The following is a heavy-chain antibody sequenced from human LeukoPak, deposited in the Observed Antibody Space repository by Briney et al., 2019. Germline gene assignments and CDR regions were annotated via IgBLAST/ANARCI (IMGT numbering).Heavy chain of an antibody. D-gene: IGHD1-1*01. Sequence: SETLSLTCAVSGGSNSGNYWSWIRQPPGKGLEWIGYIYYIGSTNYNPSLKSRVTISVDKSKNQFSLKLSSVTAADTAVYYCARVLLGTTTPFDYWGQGTLVTVSS. CDR3: ARVLLGTTTPFDY. CDR1: GGSNSGNY. J-gene: IGHJ4*02. CDR2: IYYIGST. V-gene: IGHV4-59*12.